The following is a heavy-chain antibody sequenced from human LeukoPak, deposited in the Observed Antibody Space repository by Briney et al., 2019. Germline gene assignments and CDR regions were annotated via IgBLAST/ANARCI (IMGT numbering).Heavy chain of an antibody. Sequence: GGSLRLSCAASGFTFSDYYMSWIRHAPGKGLEWVSYISSSGSTIYYADSVKGRFTISRDNAKNSLYLQMNSLRAEDTAVYYCARGGTTYYDFWSGYHDPSMDVWGKGTTVTVSS. D-gene: IGHD3-3*01. J-gene: IGHJ6*03. CDR2: ISSSGSTI. V-gene: IGHV3-11*04. CDR3: ARGGTTYYDFWSGYHDPSMDV. CDR1: GFTFSDYY.